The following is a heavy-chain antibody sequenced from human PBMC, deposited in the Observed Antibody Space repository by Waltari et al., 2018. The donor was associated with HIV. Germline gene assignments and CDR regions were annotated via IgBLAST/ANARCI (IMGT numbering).Heavy chain of an antibody. J-gene: IGHJ4*02. CDR1: GLSVSSNY. Sequence: EVQLVETGGGLIQPGGSLRLSCAASGLSVSSNYLNWVRQAPGKGLEWVSVIYRSGDANYADFVKGRFTISRDNSKNTLYLQMNSLRAEDTAVYYCARVRSIMGRFLGFDYWGQGTLVTVSS. CDR3: ARVRSIMGRFLGFDY. D-gene: IGHD3-3*02. CDR2: IYRSGDA. V-gene: IGHV3-53*02.